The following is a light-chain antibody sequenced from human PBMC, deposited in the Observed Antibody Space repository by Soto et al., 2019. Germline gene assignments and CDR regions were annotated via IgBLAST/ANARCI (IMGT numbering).Light chain of an antibody. CDR3: SSYTSSSTPYV. CDR1: SSDVGGYNY. Sequence: QSALTQPASVSGSPGQSITISCTGTSSDVGGYNYVSWYQQHPGKAPKLMSYDVSNRTSGVSNRFSGSKSGNTASLTISGLQAEDEADYYCSSYTSSSTPYVFGTGTKLTVL. CDR2: DVS. V-gene: IGLV2-14*01. J-gene: IGLJ1*01.